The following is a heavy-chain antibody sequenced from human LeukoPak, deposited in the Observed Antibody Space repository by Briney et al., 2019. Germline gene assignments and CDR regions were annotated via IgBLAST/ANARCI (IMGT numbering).Heavy chain of an antibody. D-gene: IGHD3-3*01. CDR1: GFTFSGYW. CDR2: IASDGSST. CDR3: ASAKVFGVAPFDY. J-gene: IGHJ4*02. Sequence: PGGSLRLSCAASGFTFSGYWMNWVRQAPGKGLVWVSRIASDGSSTTYADSVKGRFSISRDNAKNTLYLQMNSLRAEDTAVYYCASAKVFGVAPFDYWGQGTLVTVSS. V-gene: IGHV3-74*01.